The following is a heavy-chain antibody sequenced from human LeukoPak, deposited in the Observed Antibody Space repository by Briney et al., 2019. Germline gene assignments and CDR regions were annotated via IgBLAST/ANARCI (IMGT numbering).Heavy chain of an antibody. Sequence: PSETLSLTCTVSGGSISSGGYYWSWIRQPPGKGLEWIGYIYYSGSTNYNPSLKSRVTISVDTSKNQFSLKLSSVTAADTAVYYCARDAGYSSSPLGYWGQGTLVTVSS. CDR1: GGSISSGGYY. CDR2: IYYSGST. V-gene: IGHV4-61*08. CDR3: ARDAGYSSSPLGY. J-gene: IGHJ4*02. D-gene: IGHD6-13*01.